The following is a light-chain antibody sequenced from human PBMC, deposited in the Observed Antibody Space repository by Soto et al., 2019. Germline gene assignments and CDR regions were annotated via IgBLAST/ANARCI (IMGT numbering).Light chain of an antibody. J-gene: IGKJ1*01. CDR1: QSISIW. Sequence: MTLSPSALSATVGDRVTITCRASQSISIWLAWYQQKPGKAPKILIYKASSLESGVPSRFSGSGSGTEFTLTISSLQPDDFATYYCQQYSTYTPRTFGQRTMVDI. CDR3: QQYSTYTPRT. V-gene: IGKV1-5*03. CDR2: KAS.